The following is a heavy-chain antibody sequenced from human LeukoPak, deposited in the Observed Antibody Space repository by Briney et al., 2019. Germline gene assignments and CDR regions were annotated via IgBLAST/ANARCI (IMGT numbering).Heavy chain of an antibody. V-gene: IGHV4-59*01. D-gene: IGHD6-13*01. CDR3: AREESSSWYRGWFDP. J-gene: IGHJ5*02. CDR1: GGSISSYY. CDR2: IYYSGST. Sequence: KPSETLSLTCTVSGGSISSYYWSWIRQPPGKGLEWIGYIYYSGSTNYNPSPKSRVTISVDTSKNQFSLKLSSVTAADTAVYYCAREESSSWYRGWFDPWGQGTLVTVSS.